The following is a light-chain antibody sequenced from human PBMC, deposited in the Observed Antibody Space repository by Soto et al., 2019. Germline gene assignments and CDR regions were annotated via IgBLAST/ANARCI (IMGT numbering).Light chain of an antibody. CDR1: QSLLHSNGYKY. V-gene: IGKV2-28*01. CDR3: MQTLQTPTT. CDR2: LGS. Sequence: DIVMTQSPLSLPVTPGEPASISCRSSQSLLHSNGYKYLDWYLQKPGQSPQLLIYLGSNRASGVPGRFSGSGTGTDFTLKISRVEAEDVGVYYCMQTLQTPTTFGQGTKLEIK. J-gene: IGKJ2*01.